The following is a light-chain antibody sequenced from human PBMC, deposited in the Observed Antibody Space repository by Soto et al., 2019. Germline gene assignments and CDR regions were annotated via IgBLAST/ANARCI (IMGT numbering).Light chain of an antibody. Sequence: DIQMTQSPSSLSASVGDRVTITCRASQSISSYLHWFQQKPGRAPQLLISAASSLQSGVPSRFSGSGSGTDFTHTISSLQPEEFATYYCKQSYRTPYTFGPGTKLEIK. V-gene: IGKV1-39*01. CDR2: AAS. CDR1: QSISSY. CDR3: KQSYRTPYT. J-gene: IGKJ2*01.